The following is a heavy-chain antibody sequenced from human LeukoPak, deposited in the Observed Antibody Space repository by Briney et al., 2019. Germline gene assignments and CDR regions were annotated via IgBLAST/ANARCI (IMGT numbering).Heavy chain of an antibody. CDR2: LSHAGNT. V-gene: IGHV4-39*01. CDR3: ARHNAPRRVGFDF. J-gene: IGHJ4*02. CDR1: GDSVRNDFYY. Sequence: SETLSLTCSGSGDSVRNDFYYWGWIRHPPGKGLEWVACLSHAGNTWYNPSLESRLSISVDTSKNQFSLKFSSVTAADTALYWCARHNAPRRVGFDFWGQGILVTVSS. D-gene: IGHD2-2*01.